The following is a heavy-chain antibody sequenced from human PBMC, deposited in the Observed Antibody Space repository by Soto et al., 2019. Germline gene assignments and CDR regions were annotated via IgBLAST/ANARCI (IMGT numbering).Heavy chain of an antibody. Sequence: LRPSSTPSGVHFRSYCMSWVRQAPGKGLEWVSAISGSGGSTYHADSVKGRFTISRDNSKNTLYLQMNSLRAEDTAVYYCAKDQHYFDYWGQGTLVTVSS. CDR3: AKDQHYFDY. V-gene: IGHV3-23*01. CDR1: GVHFRSYC. CDR2: ISGSGGST. J-gene: IGHJ4*02.